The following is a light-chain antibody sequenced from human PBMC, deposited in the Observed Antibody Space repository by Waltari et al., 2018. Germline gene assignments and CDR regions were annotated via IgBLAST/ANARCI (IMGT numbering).Light chain of an antibody. V-gene: IGLV2-14*01. J-gene: IGLJ1*01. CDR2: DVS. Sequence: QSALTQPVSVSGSPGQSIPISCSRSSSDLGGSTVVSWYQQHPGKAPNLMIYDVSHRPSGVSNRFSGSKSGNTASLTISGLQPEDEADYYCSSYTSIIPPFLFGTGTKVTVL. CDR1: SSDLGGSTV. CDR3: SSYTSIIPPFL.